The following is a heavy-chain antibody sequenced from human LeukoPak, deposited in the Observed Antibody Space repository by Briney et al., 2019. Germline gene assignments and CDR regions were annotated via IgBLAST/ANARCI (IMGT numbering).Heavy chain of an antibody. D-gene: IGHD6-13*01. Sequence: GGSLRLSCAASGFTFSSYEMNWVRQAPGKGLEWVSYISSGGSTIYYADSVKGRFTISRDNAKNSLYLQMNSLRAEDTAVYYCARWGYSSSWSYYFDYWGQGTLVTVSS. CDR2: ISSGGSTI. CDR3: ARWGYSSSWSYYFDY. CDR1: GFTFSSYE. J-gene: IGHJ4*02. V-gene: IGHV3-48*03.